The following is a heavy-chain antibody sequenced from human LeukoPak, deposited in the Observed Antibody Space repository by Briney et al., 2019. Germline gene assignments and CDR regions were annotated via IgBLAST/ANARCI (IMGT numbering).Heavy chain of an antibody. CDR2: ILYSGST. Sequence: SETLSLPCTVPGGSISSYYRSWIRQPPGEGLGWVGYILYSGSTNYNPSLESRVTISVDTSKNQFSLKLSSVTAADTAVYYCARLYSSPSGFDYWGQGTLVTVSS. CDR3: ARLYSSPSGFDY. CDR1: GGSISSYY. V-gene: IGHV4-59*01. D-gene: IGHD6-6*01. J-gene: IGHJ4*02.